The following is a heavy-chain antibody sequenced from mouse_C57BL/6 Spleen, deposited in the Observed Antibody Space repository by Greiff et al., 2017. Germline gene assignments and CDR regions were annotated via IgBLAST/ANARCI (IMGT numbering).Heavy chain of an antibody. V-gene: IGHV1-53*01. CDR1: GYTFTSYW. CDR3: GRYFGGAMDY. CDR2: INPSDGGT. D-gene: IGHD1-2*01. Sequence: VQLQQPGAELVKPGASVKLSCKASGYTFTSYWMHWVKQRPGQGLEWIGNINPSDGGTNYNEKFKRQATLTVDISSSTAYMQLSSLTSEAAAVYCRGRYFGGAMDYWGQGTSVTVSS. J-gene: IGHJ4*01.